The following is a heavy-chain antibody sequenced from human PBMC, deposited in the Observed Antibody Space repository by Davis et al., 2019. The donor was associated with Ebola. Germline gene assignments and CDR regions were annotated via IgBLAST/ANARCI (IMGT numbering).Heavy chain of an antibody. CDR3: ARLSATNGMDV. J-gene: IGHJ6*04. Sequence: GESLKISCEGSGYSFPSYWISWVRQMPGKGLEWVGRIDPSDSYTDYSPSFQGQVTISADKSISTAYLQWSSLKASDTAMYYCARLSATNGMDVWGKGTTVTVSS. CDR1: GYSFPSYW. CDR2: IDPSDSYT. D-gene: IGHD1-1*01. V-gene: IGHV5-10-1*04.